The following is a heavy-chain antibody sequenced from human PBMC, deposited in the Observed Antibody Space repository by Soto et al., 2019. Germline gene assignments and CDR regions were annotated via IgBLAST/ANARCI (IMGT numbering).Heavy chain of an antibody. J-gene: IGHJ4*02. V-gene: IGHV4-61*01. D-gene: IGHD2-21*02. Sequence: SETLSLTCTVSGGSISSGCYYWSWIRQHPGKGLEWIGYIYYSASTNYSPSLKSRVTISVDTSKNQFSLNLSSVTAADTAVYYCARHLPYCGGDCYSLDYWGQGTLVTVSS. CDR3: ARHLPYCGGDCYSLDY. CDR2: IYYSAST. CDR1: GGSISSGCYY.